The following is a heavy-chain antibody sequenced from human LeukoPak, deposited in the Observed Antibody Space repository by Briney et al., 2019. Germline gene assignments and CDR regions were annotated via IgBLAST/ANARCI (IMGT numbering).Heavy chain of an antibody. CDR3: ARVKTSYGSGSYYGMDV. D-gene: IGHD3-10*01. Sequence: GGSLRLSCAASGFTFSSYSMNWVRQAPGKGLEWVSSISSSSSYIYYADSVKGRFTISRDNAKNSLYLQMNSLRAEDTAVYYCARVKTSYGSGSYYGMDVWGQGSTVTVSS. CDR2: ISSSSSYI. J-gene: IGHJ6*02. V-gene: IGHV3-21*01. CDR1: GFTFSSYS.